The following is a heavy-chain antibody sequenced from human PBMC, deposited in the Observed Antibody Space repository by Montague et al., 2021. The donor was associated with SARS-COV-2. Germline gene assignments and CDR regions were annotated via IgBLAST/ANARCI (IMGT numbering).Heavy chain of an antibody. J-gene: IGHJ4*02. Sequence: SETLSLTCGVSGASVTSTNWWSWVRQPTGKGLEWIGEIYHTGNTNYSPSLKSRVYISLDKSKNQLSLRLNSVTAADTAVYYCASPKEGSSYYRPFDYWGQGILVTVSS. CDR1: GASVTSTNW. CDR2: IYHTGNT. V-gene: IGHV4-4*02. CDR3: ASPKEGSSYYRPFDY. D-gene: IGHD3-22*01.